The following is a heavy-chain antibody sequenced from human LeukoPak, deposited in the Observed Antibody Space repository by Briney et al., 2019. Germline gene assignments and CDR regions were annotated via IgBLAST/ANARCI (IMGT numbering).Heavy chain of an antibody. CDR1: GFTFSGSA. V-gene: IGHV3-73*01. D-gene: IGHD4-17*01. CDR2: IRSKANSYAT. J-gene: IGHJ6*04. CDR3: ARQPPYGDYPYYYYGMDV. Sequence: GGSLRLSCAASGFTFSGSAMHWVRQASGKGLEWVGRIRSKANSYATAYAASVKGRFTISRDDSKNTAYLKMNSLKTDDTAVYYSARQPPYGDYPYYYYGMDVWGKGTTVTVSS.